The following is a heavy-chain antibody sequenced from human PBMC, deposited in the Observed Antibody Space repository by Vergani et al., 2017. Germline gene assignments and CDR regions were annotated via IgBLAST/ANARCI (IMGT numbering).Heavy chain of an antibody. CDR1: GGTFSSYA. V-gene: IGHV1-69*12. CDR2: IIPIFGTA. CDR3: ARNYYKGSGSYSSFDY. Sequence: QVQLVQSGAEVKKPGSSVKVSCKASGGTFSSYAISWVRQAPGQGLEWMGGIIPIFGTANYAQKFQGRVTITADESTSTAYMELSSLRSEDTAMYYCARNYYKGSGSYSSFDYWGQGTLVTVSS. J-gene: IGHJ4*02. D-gene: IGHD3-10*01.